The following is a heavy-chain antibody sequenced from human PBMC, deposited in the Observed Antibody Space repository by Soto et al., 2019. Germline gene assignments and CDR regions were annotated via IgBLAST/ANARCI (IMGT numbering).Heavy chain of an antibody. CDR2: ISGSGGST. D-gene: IGHD1-20*01. Sequence: LRLSCAASGFTFSSYAMSWVRQAPGKGLEWVSAISGSGGSTYYADSVKGRFTISRDNSKNTLYLQMNSLRAEDTAVYYCAKDPASVTVKYYYYYGMDVWGQGTTVTVSS. J-gene: IGHJ6*02. V-gene: IGHV3-23*01. CDR3: AKDPASVTVKYYYYYGMDV. CDR1: GFTFSSYA.